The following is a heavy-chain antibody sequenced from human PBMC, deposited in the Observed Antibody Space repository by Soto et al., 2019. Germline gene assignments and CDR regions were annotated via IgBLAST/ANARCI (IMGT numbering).Heavy chain of an antibody. V-gene: IGHV4-59*01. CDR3: TRDVYMFDP. CDR2: IDYTGTA. Sequence: TLSLTCTVSGDSMNYYYWTWIRQPPGKGLEWIGYIDYTGTAEYNPSLKSRVTISVDTSKNQFSLNLTSVTAADTAVYYCTRDVYMFDPWGQGXLVTVSS. D-gene: IGHD3-10*01. J-gene: IGHJ5*02. CDR1: GDSMNYYY.